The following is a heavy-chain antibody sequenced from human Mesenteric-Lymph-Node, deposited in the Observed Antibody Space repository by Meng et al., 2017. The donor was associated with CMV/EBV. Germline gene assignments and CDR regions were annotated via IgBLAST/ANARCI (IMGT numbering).Heavy chain of an antibody. J-gene: IGHJ3*02. V-gene: IGHV3-9*01. D-gene: IGHD1-26*01. CDR3: AKDKGPGGTYLTDGFDI. CDR1: GFMMEHFA. Sequence: SLKISCAASGFMMEHFAMHWVRQAPGKGLEWVSGISWNTNSITYADAVRGRFSISRDNAKNSLSLQMNSLRVEDTALYYCAKDKGPGGTYLTDGFDIWGQGTMVTVSS. CDR2: ISWNTNSI.